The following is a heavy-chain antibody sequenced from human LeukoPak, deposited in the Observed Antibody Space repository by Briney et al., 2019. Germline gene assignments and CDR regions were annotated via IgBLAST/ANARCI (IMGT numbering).Heavy chain of an antibody. J-gene: IGHJ4*02. CDR3: ANPQAGPRDY. CDR1: GFTFSSYA. Sequence: GGSLRLSCAASGFTFSSYAMSWVRQAPGKGLDWVSAISGSGGSTYYADSVKGRFTLSRDNSKNTLYPQMNSLRAEDTAVYYCANPQAGPRDYWGQGTLVTVSS. D-gene: IGHD6-13*01. CDR2: ISGSGGST. V-gene: IGHV3-23*01.